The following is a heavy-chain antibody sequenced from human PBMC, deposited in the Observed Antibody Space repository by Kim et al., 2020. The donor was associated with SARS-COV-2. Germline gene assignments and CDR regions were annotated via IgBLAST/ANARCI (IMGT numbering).Heavy chain of an antibody. Sequence: GESLKISCKGSGYSFTSYWIGWVRQMPGKGLEWMGIIYPGDSDTRYSPSFQGQVTISADKSISTAYLQWSSLKASDTAMYYCASRGSGSYRHGAFDIWGQGTMVTVSS. J-gene: IGHJ3*02. D-gene: IGHD1-26*01. CDR2: IYPGDSDT. V-gene: IGHV5-51*01. CDR1: GYSFTSYW. CDR3: ASRGSGSYRHGAFDI.